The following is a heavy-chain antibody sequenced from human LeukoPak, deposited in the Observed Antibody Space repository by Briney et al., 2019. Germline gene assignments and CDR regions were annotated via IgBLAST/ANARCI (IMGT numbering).Heavy chain of an antibody. CDR2: IYYSGRT. J-gene: IGHJ3*02. CDR3: ARGRWLPNAFDI. CDR1: GDSINSYY. D-gene: IGHD5-24*01. Sequence: PWETLSLTCTVSGDSINSYYWNWIRQPAGKGLEWIGYIYYSGRTDYNPSLKSRVTISVDTSKHQFSMKLKSVTAADTAVYFCARGRWLPNAFDIWGQGTMVTVFS. V-gene: IGHV4-59*01.